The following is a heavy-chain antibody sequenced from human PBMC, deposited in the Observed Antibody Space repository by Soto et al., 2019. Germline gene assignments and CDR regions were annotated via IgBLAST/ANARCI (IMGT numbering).Heavy chain of an antibody. V-gene: IGHV3-23*01. CDR3: AKLSGSSDWLLYVDY. D-gene: IGHD3-9*01. J-gene: IGHJ4*02. CDR1: GFTFSSYG. CDR2: ISGSGGNT. Sequence: EVQLLESGGGLVQPGGSPRLSCAASGFTFSSYGMSWVRQAPGKGLEWVSGISGSGGNTYYGDSVKGRFTISRDNSKNTLYLQMNSLSAEDTAVYYCAKLSGSSDWLLYVDYWGQGTLVTVSS.